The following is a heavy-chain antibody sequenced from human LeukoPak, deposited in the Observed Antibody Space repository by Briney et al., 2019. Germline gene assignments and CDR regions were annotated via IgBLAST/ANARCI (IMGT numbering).Heavy chain of an antibody. V-gene: IGHV3-21*05. CDR3: ARGRGYCSSTSCYERAFDI. Sequence: GGSLRLSCAASGFTFSSYETNWVRQAPGKGLEWVSYISSSSSYTNYADSVKGRFTISRDNAKNSLYLQMNSLRAEDTAVYYCARGRGYCSSTSCYERAFDIWGQGTMVTVSS. CDR1: GFTFSSYE. CDR2: ISSSSSYT. J-gene: IGHJ3*02. D-gene: IGHD2-2*01.